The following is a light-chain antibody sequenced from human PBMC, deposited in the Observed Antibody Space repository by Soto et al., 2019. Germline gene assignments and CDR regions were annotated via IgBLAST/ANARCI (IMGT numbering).Light chain of an antibody. CDR2: WAS. CDR1: QSVLYRSNNKNY. Sequence: DIVMTQSPDSLAVSLGERATINCKSSQSVLYRSNNKNYLAWYQQKPGQPPKLLVYWASSRESGVPDRFSGSGSETDFTLTISSLQAEDVAVYYCQQYYRARTFGQGTQVEIK. V-gene: IGKV4-1*01. CDR3: QQYYRART. J-gene: IGKJ1*01.